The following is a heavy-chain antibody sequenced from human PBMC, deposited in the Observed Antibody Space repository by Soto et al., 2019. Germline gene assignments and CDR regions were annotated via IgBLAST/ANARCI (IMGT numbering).Heavy chain of an antibody. CDR2: ISAYNGNT. J-gene: IGHJ6*02. V-gene: IGHV1-18*01. D-gene: IGHD2-2*01. CDR1: GGTFSSYA. CDR3: AREGGNRVVVPADALYYYGMDV. Sequence: ASVKVSCKASGGTFSSYAISWVRQAPGQGLEWMGWISAYNGNTNYAQKLQGRVTMTTDTSTSTAYMELRSLRSDDTAVYYCAREGGNRVVVPADALYYYGMDVWGQGTTVTVSS.